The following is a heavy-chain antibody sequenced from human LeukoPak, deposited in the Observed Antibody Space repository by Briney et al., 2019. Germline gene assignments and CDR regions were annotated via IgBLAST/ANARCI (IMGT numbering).Heavy chain of an antibody. CDR2: IIPIFGTA. CDR3: ASGDSSSSFDY. Sequence: SVKVSCKASGYTFTSYDISWVRQAPGQGLEWMGGIIPIFGTANYAQKFQGRVTITADESTSTAYMELSSLRSEDTAVYYCASGDSSSSFDYWGQGTLVTVSS. V-gene: IGHV1-69*13. D-gene: IGHD6-6*01. CDR1: GYTFTSYD. J-gene: IGHJ4*02.